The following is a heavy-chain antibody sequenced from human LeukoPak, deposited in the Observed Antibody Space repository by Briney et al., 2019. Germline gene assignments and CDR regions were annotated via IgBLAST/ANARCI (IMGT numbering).Heavy chain of an antibody. D-gene: IGHD3-16*02. CDR1: GGSISSYY. J-gene: IGHJ6*02. Sequence: TSETLSLTCTVSGGSISSYYWSWIRQPPGKGLEWIGYIYYSGSTNYNPSLKSRVTISVDTSKNQFSLKLSSVTAADTAVYYCARDVGTLGVTFGGVIDLDGMDVWGQGTTVTVSS. V-gene: IGHV4-59*01. CDR2: IYYSGST. CDR3: ARDVGTLGVTFGGVIDLDGMDV.